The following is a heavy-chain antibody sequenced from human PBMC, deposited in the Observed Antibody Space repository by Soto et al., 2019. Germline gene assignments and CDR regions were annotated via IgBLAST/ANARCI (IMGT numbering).Heavy chain of an antibody. J-gene: IGHJ3*02. CDR2: MNPNSGNT. Sequence: EASVKVSCKASGYTFTSYDINWVRQATGQGLEWMGWMNPNSGNTGYAQKFQGRVTMTRNTSISTAYMELSSLRSEDTAVYYCARGPDFGGVIVDYYAFDIWGQGTMVTVSS. V-gene: IGHV1-8*01. CDR3: ARGPDFGGVIVDYYAFDI. CDR1: GYTFTSYD. D-gene: IGHD3-16*02.